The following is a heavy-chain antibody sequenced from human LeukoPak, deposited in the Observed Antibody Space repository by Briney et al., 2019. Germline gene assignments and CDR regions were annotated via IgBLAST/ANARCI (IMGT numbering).Heavy chain of an antibody. D-gene: IGHD3-22*01. CDR1: GFTFSSYS. CDR2: ISSSSSYI. J-gene: IGHJ4*02. V-gene: IGHV3-21*01. CDR3: AREEYTYYYDISGYQPTYDY. Sequence: GGSLRLSCAASGFTFSSYSMNWVRQAPGKGLEWVSSISSSSSYIYYADSVKGRFTISRDNAKNSLYLQMNSLRAEDTAVYYCAREEYTYYYDISGYQPTYDYWGQGTLVTVSS.